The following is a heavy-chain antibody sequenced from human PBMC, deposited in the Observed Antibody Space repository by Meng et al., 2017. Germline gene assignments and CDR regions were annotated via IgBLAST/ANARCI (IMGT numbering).Heavy chain of an antibody. CDR3: ARLVAGTFGQLFDP. J-gene: IGHJ5*02. CDR2: INTNTGNP. V-gene: IGHV7-4-1*02. Sequence: QGEVVKTASELKKPGASVKVSCKPSGYSFMSYAMNWARQAPGQGLEWMGWINTNTGNPTYAQGFTGRFVFSLDTSVSTAYLQISSLKAEDTAVYYCARLVAGTFGQLFDPWGQGTLVTVSS. CDR1: GYSFMSYA. D-gene: IGHD2-15*01.